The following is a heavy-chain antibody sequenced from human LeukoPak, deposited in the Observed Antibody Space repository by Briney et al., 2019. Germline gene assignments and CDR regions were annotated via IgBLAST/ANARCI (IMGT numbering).Heavy chain of an antibody. CDR2: INWKGDNT. J-gene: IGHJ4*02. Sequence: GGSLRLSCEASGFNFDEYGMSWVRQSPGKGLEMVSGINWKGDNTGYIDSVKGRFTISRDNAKNFVYLQMNSLRPEDTALYHCARGNNYYGAGSYHNPMDYWGQGTLVTVSS. CDR1: GFNFDEYG. V-gene: IGHV3-20*01. CDR3: ARGNNYYGAGSYHNPMDY. D-gene: IGHD3-10*01.